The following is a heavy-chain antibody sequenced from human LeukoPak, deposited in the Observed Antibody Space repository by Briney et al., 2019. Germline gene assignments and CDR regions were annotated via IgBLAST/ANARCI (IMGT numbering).Heavy chain of an antibody. CDR1: GFTFSNAW. CDR2: IKSKTDGGTT. J-gene: IGHJ6*02. D-gene: IGHD6-6*01. CDR3: TTSSYYDFSYGMDV. V-gene: IGHV3-15*01. Sequence: PGGSLRLSCAASGFTFSNAWMSWVRQAPGKGLEWVGRIKSKTDGGTTDYAAPVKGRFTISRDDSKNTLYLQTNSLKTEDTAVYYCTTSSYYDFSYGMDVWGQGTTVTVSS.